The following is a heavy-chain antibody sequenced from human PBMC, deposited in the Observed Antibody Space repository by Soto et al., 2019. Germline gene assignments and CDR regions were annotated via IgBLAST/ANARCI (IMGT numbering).Heavy chain of an antibody. V-gene: IGHV4-4*02. CDR3: AREIVTAGGNNYFDP. J-gene: IGHJ5*02. CDR2: VYHTVDT. Sequence: PSATLSLTCGVSGGTVASSHWWSWVRQSPGRGLEWIGNVYHTVDTNFNPSLQSRVTFSVDKSNNQFSLRLTSVTAADTAVYFCAREIVTAGGNNYFDPWGPGTLVTVSS. CDR1: GGTVASSHW. D-gene: IGHD2-21*02.